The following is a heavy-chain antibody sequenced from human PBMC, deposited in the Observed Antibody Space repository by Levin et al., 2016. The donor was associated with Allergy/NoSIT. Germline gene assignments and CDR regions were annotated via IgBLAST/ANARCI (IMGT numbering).Heavy chain of an antibody. CDR3: AKGVYSSGYYYYFDY. CDR2: ISYDGSNK. Sequence: VRQMPGKGLEWVAVISYDGSNKYYADSVKGRFTISRDNSKNTLYLQMNSLRAEDTAVYYCAKGVYSSGYYYYFDYWGQGTLVTVSS. J-gene: IGHJ4*02. V-gene: IGHV3-30*18. D-gene: IGHD3-22*01.